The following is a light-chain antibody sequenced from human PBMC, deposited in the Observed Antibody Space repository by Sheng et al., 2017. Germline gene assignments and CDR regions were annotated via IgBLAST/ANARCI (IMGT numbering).Light chain of an antibody. Sequence: SYELSQPPSVSVAPGQKARVTCGGSNIGSKSVHWYQQKPGQAPVLVVYESTDRPSGIPARFSGSNSGNTATLMISRVEAGDEADYYCQVWDSSSDAVVFGGGTKLTVL. V-gene: IGLV3-21*02. CDR2: EST. CDR3: QVWDSSSDAVV. J-gene: IGLJ2*01. CDR1: NIGSKS.